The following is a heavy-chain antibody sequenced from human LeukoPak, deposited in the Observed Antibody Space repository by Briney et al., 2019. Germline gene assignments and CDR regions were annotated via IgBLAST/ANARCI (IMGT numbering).Heavy chain of an antibody. D-gene: IGHD3-22*01. Sequence: GGSLRLSCAASGFTFSSYAMHWVRQAPDKGLEWVAVISYDGSNKYYADSVKGRFTISRDNSKNTLYLQMNSLRAEDTAVYYCARDSRTLKPYYYDSSIGYFDYWGQGTLVTVSS. CDR2: ISYDGSNK. CDR3: ARDSRTLKPYYYDSSIGYFDY. CDR1: GFTFSSYA. V-gene: IGHV3-30-3*01. J-gene: IGHJ4*02.